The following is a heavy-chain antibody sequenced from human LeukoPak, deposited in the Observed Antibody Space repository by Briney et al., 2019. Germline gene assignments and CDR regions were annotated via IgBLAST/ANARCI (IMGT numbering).Heavy chain of an antibody. J-gene: IGHJ5*02. V-gene: IGHV3-23*01. Sequence: PGGSLRLSCAASGFTFSSYAMSWVRQAPGKGLEWVSAISGSGGSTYYADSVKGRFTISRDNFKNTLYLQMNSLRAEDTAVYYCAKSPYSGSYYGVRYNWFDPWGQGTLVTVSS. CDR3: AKSPYSGSYYGVRYNWFDP. CDR1: GFTFSSYA. D-gene: IGHD1-26*01. CDR2: ISGSGGST.